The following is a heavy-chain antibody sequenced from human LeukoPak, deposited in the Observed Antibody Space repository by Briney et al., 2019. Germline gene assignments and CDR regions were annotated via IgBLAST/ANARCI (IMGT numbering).Heavy chain of an antibody. Sequence: PGGSLRLSCAASGFIFSDAWMSWVRQAPGKGLEWVGFIRSKAYGGTTEYAASVKGRFTISRDDSKSIAYLQMNSLKTEDTAVYYCTRYPASSGSLDYYYYYMDVWGKGTTVTVSS. CDR2: IRSKAYGGTT. CDR3: TRYPASSGSLDYYYYYMDV. J-gene: IGHJ6*03. D-gene: IGHD3-22*01. V-gene: IGHV3-49*04. CDR1: GFIFSDAW.